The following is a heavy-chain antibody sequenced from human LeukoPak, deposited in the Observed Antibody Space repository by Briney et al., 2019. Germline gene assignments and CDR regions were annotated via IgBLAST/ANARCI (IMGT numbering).Heavy chain of an antibody. V-gene: IGHV4-59*11. CDR1: GGSINSHY. D-gene: IGHD3-10*01. CDR3: ASTYYGSGSYYGWFDP. Sequence: SETLSLTCTVSGGSINSHYWSWIRQPPGRGLEWIGYIYYSGGTNYNPSLKSRVTISVDTSKNQFSLKLSSVTAADTAVYYCASTYYGSGSYYGWFDPWGQGTLVTVSS. J-gene: IGHJ5*02. CDR2: IYYSGGT.